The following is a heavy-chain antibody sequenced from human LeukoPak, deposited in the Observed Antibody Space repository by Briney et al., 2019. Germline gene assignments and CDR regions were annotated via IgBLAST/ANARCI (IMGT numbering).Heavy chain of an antibody. CDR3: ARERAAGPTY. V-gene: IGHV4-59*12. Sequence: SETLSLTCTVSGGSISSYYWSWIRQPPGKGLEWIGYIYYSGSTYYNPSLKSRVTISVDTSKNQFSLKLSSVTAADTAVYYCARERAAGPTYWGQGTLVTVSS. CDR2: IYYSGST. CDR1: GGSISSYY. D-gene: IGHD6-13*01. J-gene: IGHJ4*02.